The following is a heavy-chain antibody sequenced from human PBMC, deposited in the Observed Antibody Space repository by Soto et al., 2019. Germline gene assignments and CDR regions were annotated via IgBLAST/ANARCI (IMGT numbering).Heavy chain of an antibody. V-gene: IGHV1-18*01. CDR3: VMVDNYVTPTPQDV. Sequence: QVQLVQSGDEAKKPGASVKVSCKASGYIFVNYGIAWVRQAPGQGLEWMGWISPYTDNTHSATKVQGRLTMTTDTSTSTAYMDLGSLTSDDTAVYYCVMVDNYVTPTPQDVWGQGTTVTVSS. D-gene: IGHD3-16*01. J-gene: IGHJ6*02. CDR1: GYIFVNYG. CDR2: ISPYTDNT.